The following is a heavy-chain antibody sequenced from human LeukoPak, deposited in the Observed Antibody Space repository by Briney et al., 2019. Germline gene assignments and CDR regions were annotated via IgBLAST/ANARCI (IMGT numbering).Heavy chain of an antibody. Sequence: GGSLRLSCVASGLNFRDYAMSWVRQAPGKGLEWVSASSGGDGRTYYADSVEGRLTISRDNSKNTLFLQMDSLKDEDTAVYYCARGSGYFLDFDYWGQGTLVTVSS. CDR3: ARGSGYFLDFDY. J-gene: IGHJ4*02. D-gene: IGHD3-22*01. CDR1: GLNFRDYA. V-gene: IGHV3-23*01. CDR2: SSGGDGRT.